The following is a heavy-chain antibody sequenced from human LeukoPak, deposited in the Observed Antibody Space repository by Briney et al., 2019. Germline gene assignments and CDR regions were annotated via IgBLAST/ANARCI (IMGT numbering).Heavy chain of an antibody. D-gene: IGHD3-3*01. CDR1: GGSISSGDYY. Sequence: SETLSLTCTVSGGSISSGDYYWSWIRQPPGKGLERIGYIYYSGSTYYNPSLKSRVTISVDTSKNQFSLKLSSVTAADTAVYYCARAPPTYFWSGYGYYYMDVWGKGTTVTVSS. CDR2: IYYSGST. J-gene: IGHJ6*03. V-gene: IGHV4-30-4*08. CDR3: ARAPPTYFWSGYGYYYMDV.